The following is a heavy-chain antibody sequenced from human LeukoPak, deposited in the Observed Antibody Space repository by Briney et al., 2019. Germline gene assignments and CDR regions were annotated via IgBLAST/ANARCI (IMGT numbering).Heavy chain of an antibody. J-gene: IGHJ4*02. D-gene: IGHD6-19*01. V-gene: IGHV4-30-2*01. Sequence: SETLSLTCTVSGGSISSGGYYWSWIRQPPGKGLEWIGYIYHSGSTYYNPSLKSRVTISVDRSKNQFSLKLSSVTAADTAVYYCASIAVAGRNFDFWGQGTLVTVSS. CDR1: GGSISSGGYY. CDR3: ASIAVAGRNFDF. CDR2: IYHSGST.